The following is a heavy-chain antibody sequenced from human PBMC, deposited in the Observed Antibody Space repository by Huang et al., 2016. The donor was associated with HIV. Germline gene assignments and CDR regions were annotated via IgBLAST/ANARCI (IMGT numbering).Heavy chain of an antibody. CDR2: ISVYNGNT. CDR1: GYTFSSFG. J-gene: IGHJ6*03. Sequence: QVQLVQSGDEVKKPGASVKVSCKASGYTFSSFGISWVRQAPGQGLEWVGWISVYNGNTKFAQKFQGRLTMTTDTSTSTAYMELRSLRSDDTAVYYCARGGGIQLWLLGYYYMDVWGNGTTVTVSS. V-gene: IGHV1-18*01. CDR3: ARGGGIQLWLLGYYYMDV. D-gene: IGHD5-18*01.